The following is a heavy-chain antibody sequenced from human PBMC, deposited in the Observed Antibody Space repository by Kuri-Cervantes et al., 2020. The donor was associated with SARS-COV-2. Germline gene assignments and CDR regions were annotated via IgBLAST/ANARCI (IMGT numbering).Heavy chain of an antibody. V-gene: IGHV1-69*06. Sequence: SVKVSCKASGGTFSSYAICWVRQAPGQGLEWMGGIIPIFGTANYAQKFQGRVTITADKSTSTAYMELSSLRSEDTAVYYCARASSTVTTIFHYYYGMDVWGQGTTVTVSS. CDR3: ARASSTVTTIFHYYYGMDV. CDR2: IIPIFGTA. D-gene: IGHD4-11*01. J-gene: IGHJ6*02. CDR1: GGTFSSYA.